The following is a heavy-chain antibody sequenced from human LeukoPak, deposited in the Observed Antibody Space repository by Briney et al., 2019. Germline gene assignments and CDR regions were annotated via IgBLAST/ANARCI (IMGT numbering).Heavy chain of an antibody. V-gene: IGHV3-13*05. CDR2: IGTAGDP. D-gene: IGHD6-19*01. CDR1: GFTFSSYD. CDR3: TRSRYSSGWDYYLDY. J-gene: IGHJ4*02. Sequence: GGSLRLSCAASGFTFSSYDMHWVRQAAGKRLEWVSGIGTAGDPYSPISVKGRFTISRENAKNSLYLQMNNLRAGDTAVYYCTRSRYSSGWDYYLDYWGQGTLVTVSS.